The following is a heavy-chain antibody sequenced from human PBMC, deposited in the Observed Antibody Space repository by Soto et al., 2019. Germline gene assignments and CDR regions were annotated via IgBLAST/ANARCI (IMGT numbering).Heavy chain of an antibody. Sequence: QVQLVQSGAEEKKPGASVRVSCKASGYTFTSYAMHWVRQAPGQRLEWMGWINAGNGNTKYSHKFQGRVTITRYTSASTVSMELSSLRSDDTAVYYCATCILRDAAPYYVYYGMAVWGQGTTVTVSS. CDR2: INAGNGNT. D-gene: IGHD2-15*01. CDR3: ATCILRDAAPYYVYYGMAV. V-gene: IGHV1-3*05. CDR1: GYTFTSYA. J-gene: IGHJ6*02.